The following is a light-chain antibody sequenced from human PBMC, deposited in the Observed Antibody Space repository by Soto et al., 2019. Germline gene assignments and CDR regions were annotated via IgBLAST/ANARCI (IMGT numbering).Light chain of an antibody. Sequence: QSVLTQSPSASASLGASVRLTCTLDSGHSSYAIAWHQQQAEKGPRFLLRINTDGSHNKGDGIPDRFSGSKSGAERYLTISSLQSEDEADYYCQTWGADSRVFGTGTKLTVL. CDR1: SGHSSYA. CDR2: INTDGSH. J-gene: IGLJ1*01. CDR3: QTWGADSRV. V-gene: IGLV4-69*01.